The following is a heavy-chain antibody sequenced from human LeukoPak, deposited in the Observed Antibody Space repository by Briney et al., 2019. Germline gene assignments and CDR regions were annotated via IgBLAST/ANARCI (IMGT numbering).Heavy chain of an antibody. V-gene: IGHV3-64D*06. CDR1: GFTFSSFA. Sequence: GSLRLSCSASGFTFSSFAMHWIRQAPGKGLQYVSAISSNGGSTYHADSVKGRFTISRDNSKNTLYLQMSSLRAEDTAVYYCVKSPSNSWHIDYWGQGTLVTVSS. CDR2: ISSNGGST. J-gene: IGHJ4*02. D-gene: IGHD6-13*01. CDR3: VKSPSNSWHIDY.